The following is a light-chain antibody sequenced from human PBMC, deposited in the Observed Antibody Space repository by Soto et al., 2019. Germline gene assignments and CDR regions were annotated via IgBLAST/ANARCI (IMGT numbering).Light chain of an antibody. V-gene: IGKV3-20*01. J-gene: IGKJ2*01. Sequence: EIVLTQSPGTLSLSPGERATLSCRASQSVSSSYLAWYQQKPGQAPRLLIYGASSRATGIPDRFSGSGSGTDFTLTISRLEPEDFAVYYCQKHGTFGQGTKLEIK. CDR1: QSVSSSY. CDR2: GAS. CDR3: QKHGT.